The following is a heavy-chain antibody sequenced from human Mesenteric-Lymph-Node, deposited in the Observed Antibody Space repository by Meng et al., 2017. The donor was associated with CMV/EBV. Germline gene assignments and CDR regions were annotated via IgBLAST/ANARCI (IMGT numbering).Heavy chain of an antibody. Sequence: LSLTCAGSGLIFSSYWMSWVRQAPGRGLEWLASISFFGDNEDYADSVKGRFTISRDDSKNTLYLDMDSLRFDDTGVYYCARAPERHWGQGTLVTVSS. CDR2: ISFFGDNE. V-gene: IGHV3-30*03. CDR1: GLIFSSYW. D-gene: IGHD5-24*01. CDR3: ARAPERH. J-gene: IGHJ4*02.